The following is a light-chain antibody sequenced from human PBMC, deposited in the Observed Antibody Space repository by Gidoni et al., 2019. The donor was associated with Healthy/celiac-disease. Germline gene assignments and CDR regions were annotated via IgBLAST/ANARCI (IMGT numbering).Light chain of an antibody. Sequence: EIVLTQSPGTLSLSPGERATLSCMASQSVSSIYLAWYQQKPGQAPRLLIYGASSRATGIPDRFSGSGSGTYFTLTISRLEPEDFAVYYCQQYGSSLGLTFGGGTKVEIK. J-gene: IGKJ4*01. V-gene: IGKV3-20*01. CDR3: QQYGSSLGLT. CDR1: QSVSSIY. CDR2: GAS.